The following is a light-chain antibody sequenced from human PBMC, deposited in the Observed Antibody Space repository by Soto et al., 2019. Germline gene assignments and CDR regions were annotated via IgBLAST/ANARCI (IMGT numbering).Light chain of an antibody. V-gene: IGKV3D-20*02. Sequence: VLTQSPGTLSLSPGESATLSCRASQTVSITYLTWYQQKPGQAPRLLIFGASKRATGIPDRFSGSGSGTDFTLTISSLEPEDFAVYYCQQRSNRPPGITFGQGTRLEIK. J-gene: IGKJ5*01. CDR3: QQRSNRPPGIT. CDR2: GAS. CDR1: QTVSITY.